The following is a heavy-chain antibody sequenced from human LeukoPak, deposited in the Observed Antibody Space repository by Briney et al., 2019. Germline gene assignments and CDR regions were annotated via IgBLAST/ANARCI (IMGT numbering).Heavy chain of an antibody. CDR2: INHSGST. D-gene: IGHD6-13*01. CDR1: GGSFSGYY. J-gene: IGHJ3*02. Sequence: PSETLSLTCAVYGGSFSGYYWSWIRQPPGKGLEWIGEINHSGSTNYNPSLKSRVTISVDTSKNQFSLKLSSVTAADTAVYYCARETARVDAFDIWGQGTMVTVSS. V-gene: IGHV4-34*01. CDR3: ARETARVDAFDI.